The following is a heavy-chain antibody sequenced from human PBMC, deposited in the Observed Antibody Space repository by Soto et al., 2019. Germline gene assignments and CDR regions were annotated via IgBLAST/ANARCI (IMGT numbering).Heavy chain of an antibody. CDR3: ARVGSGSYGGFQH. J-gene: IGHJ1*01. CDR1: GFTFSTSG. D-gene: IGHD1-26*01. CDR2: IWDDGNNN. Sequence: QVQLVESGGGVVQPGRSLRLSCAASGFTFSTSGMHWVRQAPGKGLEWVAVIWDDGNNNYYADSVKGRFTISRDNFKNTLYLQMNSLRVEDTAVYYCARVGSGSYGGFQHWGQGTLVTVA. V-gene: IGHV3-33*01.